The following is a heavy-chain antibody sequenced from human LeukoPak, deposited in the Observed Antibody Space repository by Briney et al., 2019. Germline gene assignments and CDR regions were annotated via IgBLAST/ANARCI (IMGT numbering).Heavy chain of an antibody. V-gene: IGHV3-23*01. J-gene: IGHJ4*02. CDR3: AKGSLTIFGVVIPSN. Sequence: GGSLRLSCAASGFTFSSYAMTWLRQAPGKGPEWVSVISGSGGATIYADSVQGRFTISRDNSKNTLYLQMNSLRAEDTAVYYCAKGSLTIFGVVIPSNWGQGTLVTVSS. CDR1: GFTFSSYA. D-gene: IGHD3-3*01. CDR2: ISGSGGAT.